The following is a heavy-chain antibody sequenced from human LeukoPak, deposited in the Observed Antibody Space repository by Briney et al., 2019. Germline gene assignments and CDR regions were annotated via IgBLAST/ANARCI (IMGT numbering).Heavy chain of an antibody. CDR1: GFTFSNSA. J-gene: IGHJ4*02. V-gene: IGHV3-23*01. Sequence: GGSLRLSCAASGFTFSNSAMSWARQAPGKGLEWVSGISGSGGSTYYAESVKGRFTISRDNSKNTLYLQMNSLRAEDTAVYYCAKDRTSSPGAYWVQGTLVTVSS. CDR3: AKDRTSSPGAY. D-gene: IGHD6-6*01. CDR2: ISGSGGST.